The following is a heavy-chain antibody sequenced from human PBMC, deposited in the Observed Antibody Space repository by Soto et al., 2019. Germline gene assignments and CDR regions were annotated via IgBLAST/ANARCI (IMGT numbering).Heavy chain of an antibody. CDR1: GGTFSSYA. J-gene: IGHJ6*02. V-gene: IGHV1-69*01. D-gene: IGHD5-18*01. CDR2: IIPIFGTA. Sequence: QVQLVQSGAEVKKPGSSVKVSCKASGGTFSSYAISWVRQAPGQGHEWMGGIIPIFGTANYAQKFQGRVTITADESTSTAYMELSSLRSEDTAVYYCARGRWIQKYQFAYYYYGMDVWGQGTTVTVSS. CDR3: ARGRWIQKYQFAYYYYGMDV.